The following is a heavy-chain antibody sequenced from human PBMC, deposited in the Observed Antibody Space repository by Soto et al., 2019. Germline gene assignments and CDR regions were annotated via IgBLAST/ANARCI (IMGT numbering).Heavy chain of an antibody. Sequence: QVQLVQSGAEVRKPGSSVKVSCKASGGTFSRHAISWVRQAPGQGLESMGGIIPIFGTANHAQKFQGRVTIIADESTSTVYMELSSLRSEGTAMYYRARGWGYDSNDYYYAYWGQGTLVIVSS. CDR2: IIPIFGTA. V-gene: IGHV1-69*01. D-gene: IGHD3-22*01. CDR1: GGTFSRHA. CDR3: ARGWGYDSNDYYYAY. J-gene: IGHJ4*02.